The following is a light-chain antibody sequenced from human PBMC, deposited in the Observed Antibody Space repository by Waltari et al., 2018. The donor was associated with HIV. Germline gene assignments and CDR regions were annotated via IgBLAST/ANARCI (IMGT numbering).Light chain of an antibody. Sequence: QSALTQPASVSGSPGQSITISCTGTSSDVGGYNYVSWYQQHPGKAPKLMIYDVSNRPSVVSNRFSGSKSGNTASLTISGLQAEDEADYYCSSYTSSLYVFGTGTKVTVL. CDR1: SSDVGGYNY. CDR2: DVS. V-gene: IGLV2-14*01. CDR3: SSYTSSLYV. J-gene: IGLJ1*01.